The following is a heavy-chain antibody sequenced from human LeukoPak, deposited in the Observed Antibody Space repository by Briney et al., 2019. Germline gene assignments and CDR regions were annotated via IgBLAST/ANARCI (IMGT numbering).Heavy chain of an antibody. Sequence: PSETLSLTCTVSGGSISGYYWGWIRQPPGKGLEWIGSIYHSGSTYYNPSLKSRVTISVDTSKNQFSLKLSSVTAADTAVYYCARRSFDWFNRGGYGWFDPWGQGTLVTVSS. CDR3: ARRSFDWFNRGGYGWFDP. V-gene: IGHV4-38-2*02. D-gene: IGHD3-9*01. CDR2: IYHSGST. J-gene: IGHJ5*02. CDR1: GGSISGYY.